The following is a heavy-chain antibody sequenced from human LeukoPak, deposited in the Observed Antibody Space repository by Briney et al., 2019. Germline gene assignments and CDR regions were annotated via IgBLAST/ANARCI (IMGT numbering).Heavy chain of an antibody. CDR2: IYSGGST. CDR1: GFTVSSNY. Sequence: GGSLRLSCAASGFTVSSNYMSWVRQAPGKGLEWVSVIYSGGSTYYADSVKGRFTISRDNSKNTLYLQMNSLRAEDTAVYYCAREGGPYRPLDYSGQGTLVTVSS. V-gene: IGHV3-53*01. J-gene: IGHJ4*02. CDR3: AREGGPYRPLDY.